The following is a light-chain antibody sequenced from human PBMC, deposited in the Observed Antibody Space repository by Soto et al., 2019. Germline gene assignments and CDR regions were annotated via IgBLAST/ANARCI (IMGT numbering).Light chain of an antibody. CDR2: AAS. CDR1: QSISNY. CDR3: RQLHIAPFT. J-gene: IGKJ3*01. V-gene: IGKV1-9*01. Sequence: DIQVTQSPSFLSASGGDRVTITCRASQSISNYLAWYQQKPGKVPNLLLYAASTVQSGVPSRFSGSGSGIEGTLIISCLKPEDSATYYWRQLHIAPFTFGPGNKVN.